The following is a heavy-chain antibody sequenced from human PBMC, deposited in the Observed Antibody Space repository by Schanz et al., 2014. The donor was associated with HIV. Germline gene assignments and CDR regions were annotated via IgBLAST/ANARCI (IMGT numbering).Heavy chain of an antibody. J-gene: IGHJ4*02. CDR1: GFNFNNYA. CDR2: ISHDGSKK. V-gene: IGHV3-30*03. Sequence: VQLLESGGGLVLPGGSLRLSCAASGFNFNNYAMTWVRQAPGKGLEWVAVISHDGSKKYYADSVRGRITISRDNSKNTLYLQMNSLRDEDAAVYNCARGDAGDSLDHWGRGTLVTVSP. D-gene: IGHD2-21*02. CDR3: ARGDAGDSLDH.